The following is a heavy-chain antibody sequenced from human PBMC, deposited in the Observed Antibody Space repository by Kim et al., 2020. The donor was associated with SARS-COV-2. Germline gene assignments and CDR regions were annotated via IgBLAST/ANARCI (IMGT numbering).Heavy chain of an antibody. CDR1: GCTFSSYT. V-gene: IGHV1-69*02. D-gene: IGHD3-10*01. CDR3: ARVLGFGELLYFDY. CDR2: IIPILGIA. J-gene: IGHJ4*02. Sequence: SVKVSCKASGCTFSSYTISWVRQAPGQGLEWMGRIIPILGIANYAQKFQGRVTITADKSTSTAYMELSSLRSEDTAVYYCARVLGFGELLYFDYWGQGTLVTVSS.